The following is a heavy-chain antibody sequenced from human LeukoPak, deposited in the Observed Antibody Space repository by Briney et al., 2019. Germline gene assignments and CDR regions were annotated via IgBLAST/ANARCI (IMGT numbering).Heavy chain of an antibody. D-gene: IGHD3-22*01. CDR3: AKEEGYYYDSGGYYVEYFQH. V-gene: IGHV3-23*01. Sequence: GGSLRLSCAASGFTFSSYAMSWVRQAPGKGLEWVSAISGSGGSTYYADSVKGRFTFSRDNSKNTLYLQMNSLRAEDTAVYYCAKEEGYYYDSGGYYVEYFQHWGQGTLVTVSS. CDR2: ISGSGGST. J-gene: IGHJ1*01. CDR1: GFTFSSYA.